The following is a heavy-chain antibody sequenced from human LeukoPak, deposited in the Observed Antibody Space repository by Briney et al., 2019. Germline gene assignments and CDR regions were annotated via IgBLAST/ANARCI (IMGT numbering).Heavy chain of an antibody. D-gene: IGHD3-3*01. CDR1: GGSFSGYY. Sequence: SETLSLTCAVYGGSFSGYYWSWIRQPPGKGLEWIGEINHSGSTNYNPSLKSRVTISVDTSKNQFPLKLSSVTAADTAVYYCARPGPYDFWLWFDPWGQGTLVTVSS. V-gene: IGHV4-34*01. CDR2: INHSGST. J-gene: IGHJ5*02. CDR3: ARPGPYDFWLWFDP.